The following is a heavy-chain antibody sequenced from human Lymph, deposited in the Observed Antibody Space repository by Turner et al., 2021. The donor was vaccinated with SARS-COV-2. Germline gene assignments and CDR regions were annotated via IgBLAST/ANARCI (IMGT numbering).Heavy chain of an antibody. CDR3: ATVLCSGGSCYYDGMDV. Sequence: QVQLVQSGAEVKTPGASMKVSCKVYGYTLTELSMHWVRQAPGQGLEWLECLDAKDGETIYTQKFQCIVTITEDTSTDSAYMVLSSLKTENTAVYYVATVLCSGGSCYYDGMDVWGQGTTVTVSS. CDR1: GYTLTELS. J-gene: IGHJ6*02. CDR2: LDAKDGET. V-gene: IGHV1-24*01. D-gene: IGHD2-15*01.